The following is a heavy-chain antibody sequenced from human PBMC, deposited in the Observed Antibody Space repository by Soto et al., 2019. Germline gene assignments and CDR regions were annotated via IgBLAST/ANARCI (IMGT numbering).Heavy chain of an antibody. CDR3: ARASLGFCTNGVCENYYGMDV. CDR2: INHSGST. D-gene: IGHD2-8*01. J-gene: IGHJ6*02. CDR1: GGSFSGYY. Sequence: SETLSLTCAVYGGSFSGYYWSRIRQPRGRGLGWIGEINHSGSTNYNPSLKSRVTISVDTSKNQFSLKLSSVTAADTAVYYCARASLGFCTNGVCENYYGMDVWGQGTTVPVS. V-gene: IGHV4-34*01.